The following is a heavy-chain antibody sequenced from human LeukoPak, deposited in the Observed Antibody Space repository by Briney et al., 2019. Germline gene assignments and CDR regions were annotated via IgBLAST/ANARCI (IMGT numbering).Heavy chain of an antibody. V-gene: IGHV1-8*01. Sequence: GASVKVSCKASGYTFTSYDINWVRQATGQGLEWMGWMNPNSGNTGYAQKFQGRVTMTRNTSISTAYMELSSLRSEDTAVYYCVRIRSKGGSWHERPHYYFDYWGQGTLVTVSS. CDR3: VRIRSKGGSWHERPHYYFDY. D-gene: IGHD6-13*01. CDR1: GYTFTSYD. CDR2: MNPNSGNT. J-gene: IGHJ4*02.